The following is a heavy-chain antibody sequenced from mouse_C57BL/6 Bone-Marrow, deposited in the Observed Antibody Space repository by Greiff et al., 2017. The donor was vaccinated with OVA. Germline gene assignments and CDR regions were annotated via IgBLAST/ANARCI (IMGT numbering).Heavy chain of an antibody. V-gene: IGHV1-69*01. CDR1: GYTFTSYW. D-gene: IGHD1-1*01. J-gene: IGHJ4*01. CDR2: IDPSDSYT. Sequence: QVQLQQPGAELVMPGASVKLSCKASGYTFTSYWMHWVKQRPGQGLEWIGEIDPSDSYTNYNQKFKGKSTLTVEKSSSTAYMQLSSLTSEDSAVYYCARIYYYGSSSSYYAMDYWGQGTSVTVSS. CDR3: ARIYYYGSSSSYYAMDY.